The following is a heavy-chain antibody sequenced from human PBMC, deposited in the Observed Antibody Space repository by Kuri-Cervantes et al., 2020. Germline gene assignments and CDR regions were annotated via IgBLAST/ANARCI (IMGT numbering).Heavy chain of an antibody. J-gene: IGHJ4*02. Sequence: GGSLRLSCKASGYSFTGYYMHWVRQAPGQGLEWMGWINPNSGGTNYAQKFQGWVTMTRDTSISTAYMEVSRLRSDDTAVYYCASLSIGRVREIYYFDYWGQGTLVTVSS. CDR3: ASLSIGRVREIYYFDY. CDR2: INPNSGGT. CDR1: GYSFTGYY. D-gene: IGHD5-24*01. V-gene: IGHV1-2*04.